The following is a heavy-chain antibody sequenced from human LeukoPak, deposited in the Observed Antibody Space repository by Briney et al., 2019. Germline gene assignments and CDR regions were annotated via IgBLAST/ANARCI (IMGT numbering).Heavy chain of an antibody. CDR1: GFTFSNYG. D-gene: IGHD6-19*01. J-gene: IGHJ5*02. CDR2: IRYDGSNK. V-gene: IGHV3-30*02. Sequence: GGSLRLSCAASGFTFSNYGMHWVRQAPGKGLEWVAFIRYDGSNKYYADSVKGRFTISRDNSKNTLYLQMNSLRAEDTAVYYCAKAGSGWYNWFDPWGQGTLVTVSS. CDR3: AKAGSGWYNWFDP.